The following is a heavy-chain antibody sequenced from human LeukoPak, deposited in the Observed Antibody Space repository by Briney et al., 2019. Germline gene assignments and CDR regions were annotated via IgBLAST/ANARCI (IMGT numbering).Heavy chain of an antibody. D-gene: IGHD6-19*01. CDR1: GFTFSSYW. CDR3: ARSSGWGYRAVAAKRGDAFDI. V-gene: IGHV3-74*01. J-gene: IGHJ3*02. CDR2: INSDGSST. Sequence: GGSLRLSCAASGFTFSSYWMHWVRQAPGKGLVWVSRINSDGSSTSYADSVKGRFTISRDNAKNTLYLQMNSLRAEDTAVYYCARSSGWGYRAVAAKRGDAFDIWGQGTMVTVSS.